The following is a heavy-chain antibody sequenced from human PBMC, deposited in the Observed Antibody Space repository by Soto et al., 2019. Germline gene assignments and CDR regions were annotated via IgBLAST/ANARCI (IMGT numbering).Heavy chain of an antibody. J-gene: IGHJ6*03. CDR3: ARDLSWGSKWYYYMDV. CDR2: ISSSSTNI. CDR1: GFTISGNA. D-gene: IGHD3-10*01. Sequence: EVQLVESWGVLLQPGGSLRLACAASGFTISGNAMNWVRQAPGRGLEWVSYISSSSTNIHYADSVKGRFTISRDTANNSLYLQMNSLRDEDTAVYRCARDLSWGSKWYYYMDVWGKVTTVTVSS. V-gene: IGHV3-48*02.